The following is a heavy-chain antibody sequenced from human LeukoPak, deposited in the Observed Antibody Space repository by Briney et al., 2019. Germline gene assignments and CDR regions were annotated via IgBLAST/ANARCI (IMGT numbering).Heavy chain of an antibody. CDR2: ITGNKGNT. CDR3: ARGSDYGSHPPQPMT. CDR1: GYTFTNYG. Sequence: GASVKVSCKASGYTFTNYGIHWVRQAPGQGPEWMGFITGNKGNTNYAQKFQDRVTMTADTSTSTAYMELRSLRYDDTAVYYCARGSDYGSHPPQPMTWGQGTMVTVSS. D-gene: IGHD4-17*01. V-gene: IGHV1-18*01. J-gene: IGHJ3*01.